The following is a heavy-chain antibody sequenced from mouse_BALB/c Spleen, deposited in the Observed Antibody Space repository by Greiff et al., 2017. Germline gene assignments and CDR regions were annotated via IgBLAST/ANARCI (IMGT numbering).Heavy chain of an antibody. J-gene: IGHJ4*01. CDR2: ISTYYGNT. V-gene: IGHV1S137*01. CDR1: GYPSTVSA. Sequence: VQFQEPGPALVRPGVSVKIPCKGSGYPSTVSAMHWVKQSHAKSLEWIGAISTYYGNTNYNQKFKGKATMTVDKSSSTAYMELARLTSEDSAIYYCARGGYYGAMDYWGQGTSVTVSS. CDR3: ARGGYYGAMDY. D-gene: IGHD2-3*01.